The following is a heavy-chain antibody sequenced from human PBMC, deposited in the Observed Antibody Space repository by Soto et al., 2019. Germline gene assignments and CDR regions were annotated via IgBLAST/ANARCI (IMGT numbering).Heavy chain of an antibody. V-gene: IGHV1-2*04. Sequence: GLEWMGWINPNSGGTNYAQKFQGWVTMTRDTSISTAYMELSRLRSDDTAVYYCARVSISFTSCKPAAIFLHYCGQGTLVTVS. J-gene: IGHJ4*02. D-gene: IGHD2-2*01. CDR2: INPNSGGT. CDR3: ARVSISFTSCKPAAIFLHY.